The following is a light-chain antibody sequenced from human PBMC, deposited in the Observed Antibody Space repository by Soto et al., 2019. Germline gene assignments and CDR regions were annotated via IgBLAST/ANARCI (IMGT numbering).Light chain of an antibody. CDR3: TSYTRSITDV. CDR1: SSDVGGYNY. J-gene: IGLJ1*01. CDR2: EVS. V-gene: IGLV2-14*01. Sequence: QSVLTQPASVSGSPGQSITISCTGTSSDVGGYNYVTWYQQHPGKTPKLMIYEVSNRPSGVSNRFSGSKSGNTASLTISGLQAEDEAYYYSTSYTRSITDVFGTGTKLTV.